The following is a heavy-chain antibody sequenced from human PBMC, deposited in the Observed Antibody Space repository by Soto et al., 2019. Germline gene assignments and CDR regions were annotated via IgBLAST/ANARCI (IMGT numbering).Heavy chain of an antibody. CDR2: ISTNSGNT. CDR3: VRDLLHAYDF. V-gene: IGHV1-18*01. J-gene: IGHJ3*01. Sequence: QVQLVQSGAEVKKPGASVKVSCKTSGYTFTSSGISWVRQAPGQGLEWMGWISTNSGNTNYAQKLQGRVTLTTDTASSTVYLELRSLTSDDTAVYYCVRDLLHAYDFWAQGTMVTVSS. CDR1: GYTFTSSG.